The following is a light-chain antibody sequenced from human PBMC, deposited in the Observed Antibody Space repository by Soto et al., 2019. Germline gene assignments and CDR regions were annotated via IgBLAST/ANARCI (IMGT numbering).Light chain of an antibody. CDR1: QSVLYSSNNKNY. J-gene: IGKJ4*01. CDR3: QQYYSTPLT. Sequence: IVMTQSPDSLAVSLGERATINCKSSQSVLYSSNNKNYLAWYQQKPGQPPKLLIYWASTRESGVPDRFSGSGSRTDFPLTISSLQSEDGAVYYCQQYYSTPLTFGGGTKVEIK. CDR2: WAS. V-gene: IGKV4-1*01.